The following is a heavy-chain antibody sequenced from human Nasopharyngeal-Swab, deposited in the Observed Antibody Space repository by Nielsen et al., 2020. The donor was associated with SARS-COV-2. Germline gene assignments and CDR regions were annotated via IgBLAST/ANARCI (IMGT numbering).Heavy chain of an antibody. V-gene: IGHV1-2*02. CDR3: ASSAGYSSSWWGVGY. CDR1: GYTFTGYY. Sequence: ASVKVSCKASGYTFTGYYMHWVRQAPRQGLEWTGGINPNRGGTNYAQKFQGRVTMTRDTSISTAYIELSRLRSDDTAGYYCASSAGYSSSWWGVGYWGQGTLVTVSS. J-gene: IGHJ4*02. CDR2: INPNRGGT. D-gene: IGHD6-13*01.